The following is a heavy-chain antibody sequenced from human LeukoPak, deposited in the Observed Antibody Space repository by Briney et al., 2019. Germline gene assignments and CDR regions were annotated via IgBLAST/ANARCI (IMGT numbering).Heavy chain of an antibody. CDR2: INSDAGST. Sequence: PGGSLRLSCAASGFTFSTYWMHWVRQAPGKGLVWISRINSDAGSTSYADSVKGRFTISRDNVKNTLYLQMNSLRAEDTAVYYCARDYYASGSPNDYWGQGTLVTVSS. J-gene: IGHJ4*02. D-gene: IGHD3-10*01. CDR1: GFTFSTYW. V-gene: IGHV3-74*01. CDR3: ARDYYASGSPNDY.